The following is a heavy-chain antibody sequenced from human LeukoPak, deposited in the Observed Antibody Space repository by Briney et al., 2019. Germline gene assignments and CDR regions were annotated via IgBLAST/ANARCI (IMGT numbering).Heavy chain of an antibody. Sequence: AGGSLRLSCAASGFTVSSHWMHWVRQAPGKGLVWVSRIYGDTYYADSVKGRFTISRDNAKNTLYLQMDSLRPEDTAVYYCARGSGSYGLWDYWGQGTLVTVS. CDR2: IYGDT. J-gene: IGHJ4*02. CDR1: GFTVSSHW. V-gene: IGHV3-74*01. CDR3: ARGSGSYGLWDY. D-gene: IGHD1-26*01.